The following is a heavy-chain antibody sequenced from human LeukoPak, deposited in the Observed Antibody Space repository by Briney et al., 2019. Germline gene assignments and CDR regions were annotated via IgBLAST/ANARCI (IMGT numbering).Heavy chain of an antibody. D-gene: IGHD3-22*01. Sequence: GGSLRLSCAASGFTFSSYAMSWVRQAPGKGLEWVSAISGSGGSTYYADSVKGRFTISRDNSKNTLYLQMNSLRAEDTAVYYCAKARHWYYDSSGYSDDAFDIWGQGTMVTVSS. J-gene: IGHJ3*02. CDR1: GFTFSSYA. CDR2: ISGSGGST. CDR3: AKARHWYYDSSGYSDDAFDI. V-gene: IGHV3-23*01.